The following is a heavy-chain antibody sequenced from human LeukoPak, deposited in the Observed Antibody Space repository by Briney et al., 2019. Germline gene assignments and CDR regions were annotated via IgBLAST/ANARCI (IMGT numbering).Heavy chain of an antibody. CDR3: AREKNDFWSGYYRGVGVFDY. V-gene: IGHV3-66*02. J-gene: IGHJ4*02. CDR1: GFTVSSNY. D-gene: IGHD3-3*01. CDR2: IYSGGST. Sequence: GGSLRLSCAASGFTVSSNYMSWVRQAPGKGLEWVSVIYSGGSTYYADSVKGRFTISRDNSKNTLYLQMNSLRAEDTAVYYCAREKNDFWSGYYRGVGVFDYWGERTLVTVSS.